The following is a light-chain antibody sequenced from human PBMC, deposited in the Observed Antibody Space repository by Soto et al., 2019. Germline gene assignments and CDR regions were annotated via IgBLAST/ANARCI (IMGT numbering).Light chain of an antibody. CDR3: QQSDSYPYT. CDR2: AAS. CDR1: QSITNY. Sequence: DIQMTQSPSSLSVSVGDRVTITCRASQSITNYLNWYQQKPGQAPKLLVYAASNLQSGVPSRFSGNGSGTDFNLTISSLQPEDFASYYCQQSDSYPYTFGQGTKLEIK. J-gene: IGKJ2*01. V-gene: IGKV1-39*01.